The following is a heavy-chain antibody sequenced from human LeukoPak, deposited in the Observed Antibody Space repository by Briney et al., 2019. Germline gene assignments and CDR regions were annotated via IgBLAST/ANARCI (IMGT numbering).Heavy chain of an antibody. CDR2: ISSSSSTI. V-gene: IGHV3-48*04. CDR1: GFTFSTYS. J-gene: IGHJ4*02. CDR3: ARAYVGDVPDY. Sequence: PGGSLRLSCAASGFTFSTYSMNWVRQAPGKGLEWVSYISSSSSTIYYADSVKGRFTISRDNAKNSLYLQMNSLRAEDTAVYYCARAYVGDVPDYWGQGTLVTVSS. D-gene: IGHD3-16*01.